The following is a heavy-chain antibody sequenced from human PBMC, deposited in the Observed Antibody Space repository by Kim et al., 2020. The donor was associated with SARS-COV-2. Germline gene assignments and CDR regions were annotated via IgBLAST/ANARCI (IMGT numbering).Heavy chain of an antibody. D-gene: IGHD2-2*01. CDR3: AGVGCSSTSCYQFDY. J-gene: IGHJ4*02. Sequence: PPLKDRVTLAVNTSKNQFSLKLSSVTAADTAVYYCAGVGCSSTSCYQFDYWGQGTLVTVSS. V-gene: IGHV4-59*01.